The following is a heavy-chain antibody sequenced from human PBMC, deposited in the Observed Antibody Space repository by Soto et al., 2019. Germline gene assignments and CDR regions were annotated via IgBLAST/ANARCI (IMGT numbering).Heavy chain of an antibody. V-gene: IGHV3-74*01. Sequence: PGGSLRLSCVASGFTFSNYWMHWVRQAPGKGLVWVSRISPDGSNTNYADSVKGRFTISRDNAKNTVYLQMNSLRAEDTALYYCARDNRGSYWGQGTLVTVSS. CDR3: ARDNRGSY. CDR2: ISPDGSNT. J-gene: IGHJ4*02. CDR1: GFTFSNYW. D-gene: IGHD3-10*01.